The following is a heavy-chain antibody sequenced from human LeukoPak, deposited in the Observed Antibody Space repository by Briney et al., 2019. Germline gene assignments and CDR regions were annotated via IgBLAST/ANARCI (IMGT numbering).Heavy chain of an antibody. Sequence: SETLSLTCSVSGDSMTGYYWSWIRQPPGKGLEWIGYIYYTGTTNYNPSLKSRVTISVDTSKNQFSLRLTSVTAADTAVYFCARDLDGAYGARWGQGILVSVSP. J-gene: IGHJ4*02. V-gene: IGHV4-59*01. D-gene: IGHD4-17*01. CDR1: GDSMTGYY. CDR2: IYYTGTT. CDR3: ARDLDGAYGAR.